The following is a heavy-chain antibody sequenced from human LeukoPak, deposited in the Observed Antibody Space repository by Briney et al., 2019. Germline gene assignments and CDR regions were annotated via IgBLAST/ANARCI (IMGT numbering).Heavy chain of an antibody. CDR2: ISSSGSTI. V-gene: IGHV3-11*01. Sequence: GGSLRLSCAASGFTFRNYYMSWILQAPGKGLEWVSYISSSGSTIYYADSVKGRFTISRDNAKNSLYLQMNGLRAADTAVYYCARGKFHFDYWGQGALVTVSS. J-gene: IGHJ4*02. D-gene: IGHD2-21*01. CDR3: ARGKFHFDY. CDR1: GFTFRNYY.